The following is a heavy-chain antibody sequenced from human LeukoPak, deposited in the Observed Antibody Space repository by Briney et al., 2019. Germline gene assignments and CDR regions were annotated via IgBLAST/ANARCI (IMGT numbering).Heavy chain of an antibody. Sequence: SETLSLTCTITGASIGTGGSYWTWIRQPPGEGLEWIGYIYYTGSVDYNASLKSRLTISLDTSKNQFSLKLNSVTAADTAVYYCARDSGYASFDYWGQGTLVTVSS. V-gene: IGHV4-31*03. J-gene: IGHJ4*02. CDR1: GASIGTGGSY. D-gene: IGHD5-12*01. CDR2: IYYTGSV. CDR3: ARDSGYASFDY.